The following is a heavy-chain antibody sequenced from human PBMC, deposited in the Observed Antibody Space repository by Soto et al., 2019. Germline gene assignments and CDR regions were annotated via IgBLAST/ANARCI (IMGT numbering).Heavy chain of an antibody. D-gene: IGHD2-21*02. J-gene: IGHJ1*01. Sequence: PSETLSLTCTVSGGSISSGGYYWSWIRQHPGKGLEWIGYIYYSGSTYYNPSLKSRVTISVDTSKNQFSLKLSSVTAADTAVYYCARVPHRLNPEYFQHWGQGTLVTVSS. CDR3: ARVPHRLNPEYFQH. CDR2: IYYSGST. V-gene: IGHV4-31*03. CDR1: GGSISSGGYY.